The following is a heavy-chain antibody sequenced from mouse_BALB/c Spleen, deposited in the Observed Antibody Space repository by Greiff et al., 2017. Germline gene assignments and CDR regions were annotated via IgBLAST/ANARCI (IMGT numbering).Heavy chain of an antibody. CDR2: IWSCGST. D-gene: IGHD2-3*01. CDR1: GFSFTSYV. J-gene: IGHJ4*01. V-gene: IGHV2-4-1*01. Sequence: VKLMESGPGLVQPSQSLSITCTVSGFSFTSYVVHWVRQSPGKGLEWLGVIWSCGSTNYNAAFISRLSISKDNSKSQVFFKMNSLQSDDTALYYCARNSDGYYAMDYWGQGTSVTVSS. CDR3: ARNSDGYYAMDY.